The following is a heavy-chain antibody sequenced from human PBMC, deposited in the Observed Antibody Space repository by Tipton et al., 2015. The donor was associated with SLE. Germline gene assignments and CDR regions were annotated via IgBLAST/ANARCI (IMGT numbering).Heavy chain of an antibody. Sequence: TLSLTCTVSGGSIGPFYWNWIRQPPGKPLEWVGYIHYGGTSSGRTNYSPSLGSRVTMSVDPSKMQVSLKLSSMTAADTALYFCARGVAERLGLDFWGQGSPVTVSS. V-gene: IGHV4-59*01. CDR2: IHYGGTSSGRT. J-gene: IGHJ4*02. D-gene: IGHD6-19*01. CDR3: ARGVAERLGLDF. CDR1: GGSIGPFY.